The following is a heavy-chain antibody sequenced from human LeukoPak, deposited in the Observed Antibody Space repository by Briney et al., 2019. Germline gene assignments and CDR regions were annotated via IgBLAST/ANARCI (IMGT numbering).Heavy chain of an antibody. CDR3: ARVPQWLAVGEYYFDY. D-gene: IGHD6-19*01. Sequence: GASVKVSCKASGYTFTSYAMNWVRQAPGQGLEWMGWINTNTGNPTYAQGFTGRFVFSLDTSVSTAYLQISSLKAEDTAVYYCARVPQWLAVGEYYFDYWGQGTLVTVSS. V-gene: IGHV7-4-1*02. J-gene: IGHJ4*02. CDR1: GYTFTSYA. CDR2: INTNTGNP.